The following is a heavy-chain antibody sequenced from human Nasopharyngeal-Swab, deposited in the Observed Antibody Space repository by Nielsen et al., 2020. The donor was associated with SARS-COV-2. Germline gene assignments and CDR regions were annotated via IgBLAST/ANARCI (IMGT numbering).Heavy chain of an antibody. CDR2: IYYSGST. V-gene: IGHV4-39*01. Sequence: RQAPGKGLEWIGSIYYSGSTYYNPSLKSRVTISVDTSKNQFSLKLSSVTAADTAVYYCARHKLSGIAVAGAAVNWFDPWGQGTLVTSPQ. D-gene: IGHD6-19*01. CDR3: ARHKLSGIAVAGAAVNWFDP. J-gene: IGHJ5*02.